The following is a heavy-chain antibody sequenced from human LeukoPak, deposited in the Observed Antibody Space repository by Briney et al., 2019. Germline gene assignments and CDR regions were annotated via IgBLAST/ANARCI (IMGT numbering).Heavy chain of an antibody. CDR3: ASRERAVGATVNDY. V-gene: IGHV1-69*13. CDR2: IIPIFGTA. Sequence: SVKVSCKASGGTFSSYAISWVRQAPGQGLEWMGGIIPIFGTANYAQKFQGRVTITADESTSTAYMELSSPRSEDTAVYYCASRERAVGATVNDYWGQGTLVTVSS. D-gene: IGHD1-26*01. J-gene: IGHJ4*02. CDR1: GGTFSSYA.